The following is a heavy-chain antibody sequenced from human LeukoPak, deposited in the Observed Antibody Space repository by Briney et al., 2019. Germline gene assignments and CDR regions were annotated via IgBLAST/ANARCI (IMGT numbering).Heavy chain of an antibody. Sequence: SETLSLTCTVSGGSISSSSYYWGWIRQPPGKGLEWIGSIYYSGSTYYNPSLKSRVTISLGTSKNQFSLKLSSVTAADTAVYYCARGDYYFDFWGQGTLVTVSS. D-gene: IGHD3-16*01. V-gene: IGHV4-39*07. J-gene: IGHJ4*02. CDR3: ARGDYYFDF. CDR1: GGSISSSSYY. CDR2: IYYSGST.